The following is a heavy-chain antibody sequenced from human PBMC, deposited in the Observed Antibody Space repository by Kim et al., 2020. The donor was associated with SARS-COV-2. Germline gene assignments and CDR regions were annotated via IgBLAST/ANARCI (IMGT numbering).Heavy chain of an antibody. V-gene: IGHV4-4*06. CDR3: ARGWVKTGTRSTEYFQH. J-gene: IGHJ1*01. D-gene: IGHD1-7*01. Sequence: LKSRVTMSVDTSKNQFSLKLSSVTAADTAVYYCARGWVKTGTRSTEYFQHWGQGTLVTVSS.